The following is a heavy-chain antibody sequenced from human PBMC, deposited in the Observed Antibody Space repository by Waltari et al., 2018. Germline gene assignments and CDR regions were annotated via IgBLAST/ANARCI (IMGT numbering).Heavy chain of an antibody. Sequence: EVQLLESGGGLVQPGGSLRLSCAASGFTFSSYAMSWVRQAPGQGLEWVSAISGSGGSTYYADSVKGRFTISRDNSKNTLYLQMNSLRAEDTAVYYCAKDKSQYYDFWSGYYTTDAFDIWGQGTMVTVSS. CDR1: GFTFSSYA. J-gene: IGHJ3*02. CDR2: ISGSGGST. CDR3: AKDKSQYYDFWSGYYTTDAFDI. D-gene: IGHD3-3*01. V-gene: IGHV3-23*01.